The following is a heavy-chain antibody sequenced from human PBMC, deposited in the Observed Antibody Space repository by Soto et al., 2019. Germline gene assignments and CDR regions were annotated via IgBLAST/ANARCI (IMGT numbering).Heavy chain of an antibody. CDR3: AKDPITMIVVVPYYFDY. J-gene: IGHJ4*02. CDR1: GFAFSSYG. Sequence: PGGSLRLSCAASGFAFSSYGMNWVRQAPGKGLEWVSAISGSGGSTYYADSVKGRFTISRDNSKNTLYLQMNSLRAEDTAVYYCAKDPITMIVVVPYYFDYWGQGTLVTVSS. D-gene: IGHD3-22*01. V-gene: IGHV3-23*01. CDR2: ISGSGGST.